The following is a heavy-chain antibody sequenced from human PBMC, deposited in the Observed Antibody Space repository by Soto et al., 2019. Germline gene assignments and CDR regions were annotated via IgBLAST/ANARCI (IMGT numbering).Heavy chain of an antibody. V-gene: IGHV3-21*06. J-gene: IGHJ4*02. CDR3: ARESEDLTSNFDY. CDR1: GFTFTRYS. CDR2: ISSTTNYI. Sequence: NPGGSLRLSCAASGFTFTRYSMNWVRQAPGKGLEWVSSISSTTNYIYYGDSMKGRFTISRDNAKNPLYLEMNGLRAEDTAVYYCARESEDLTSNFDYWGQGTLVTVSS.